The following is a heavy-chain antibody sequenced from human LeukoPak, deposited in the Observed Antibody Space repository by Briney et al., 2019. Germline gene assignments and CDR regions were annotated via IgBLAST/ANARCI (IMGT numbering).Heavy chain of an antibody. Sequence: SETLSLTCAVYGGSFSSYYWSWIRQPPGKGLEWIGYIYYSGSTNYNPSLKSRVTISVDTSKNQFSLKLSSVTAADTAVYYCARRTMVRGVLSYYFDYWGQGTLVTVSS. CDR2: IYYSGST. V-gene: IGHV4-59*01. CDR3: ARRTMVRGVLSYYFDY. CDR1: GGSFSSYY. J-gene: IGHJ4*02. D-gene: IGHD3-10*01.